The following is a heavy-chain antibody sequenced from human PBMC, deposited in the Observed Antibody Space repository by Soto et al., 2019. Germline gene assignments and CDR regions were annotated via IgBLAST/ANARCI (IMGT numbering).Heavy chain of an antibody. J-gene: IGHJ4*02. CDR2: ISGSDART. Sequence: EVQLLESGGGLVQPGGSLRLSCEASGFTFSSHAMSWVRQAPGKGLEWVSAISGSDARTFDADSVRGRFTISRDNSKNTLYLHMTSLRVEDTAIYYCTKDPCTRSSCYFDFWGQGSLVTVSS. V-gene: IGHV3-23*01. CDR3: TKDPCTRSSCYFDF. CDR1: GFTFSSHA. D-gene: IGHD2-2*01.